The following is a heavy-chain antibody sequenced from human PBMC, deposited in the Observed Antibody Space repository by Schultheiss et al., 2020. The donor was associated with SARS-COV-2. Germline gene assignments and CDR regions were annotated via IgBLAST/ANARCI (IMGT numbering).Heavy chain of an antibody. Sequence: GGSLRLSCAASGFTFSNAWMNWVRQAPGKGLEWVGRIKSKTDGGTTDYAAPVKGRFTISRDDSKNTLYLQMNSLKTEDTAVYYCTTEREYDYIWGSYRYPDYWGQGTLVTVSS. CDR2: IKSKTDGGTT. CDR1: GFTFSNAW. D-gene: IGHD3-16*02. V-gene: IGHV3-15*07. CDR3: TTEREYDYIWGSYRYPDY. J-gene: IGHJ4*02.